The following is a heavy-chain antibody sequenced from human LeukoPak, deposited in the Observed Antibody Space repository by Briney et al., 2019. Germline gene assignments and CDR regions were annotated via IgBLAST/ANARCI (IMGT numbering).Heavy chain of an antibody. J-gene: IGHJ3*02. V-gene: IGHV3-66*02. CDR2: IYRGGNT. CDR1: GFTLSSNY. CDR3: ASRSPSRTYDFWSGYYLHDAFDI. D-gene: IGHD3-3*01. Sequence: GGSLRLSCAASGFTLSSNYMSWVRQAPGKWLEWVSDIYRGGNTYYADSVKGRFTISRDNSKNTLYLQMNSLRAEDTAVYYCASRSPSRTYDFWSGYYLHDAFDIWGQGTMVTVSS.